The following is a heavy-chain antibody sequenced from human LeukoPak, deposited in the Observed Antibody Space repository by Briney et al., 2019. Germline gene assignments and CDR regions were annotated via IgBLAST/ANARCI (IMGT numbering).Heavy chain of an antibody. J-gene: IGHJ4*02. V-gene: IGHV4-38-2*02. CDR2: IYHSGST. D-gene: IGHD3-22*01. CDR1: GYSIGSGYY. CDR3: ARVRDYDRPPMYYFDY. Sequence: SETLSLTCTVSGYSIGSGYYWGWIRQPPGKGLEWIGSIYHSGSTYYNPSLKSRVTISVDTSKNQFSLKLSSVTAADTAVYYCARVRDYDRPPMYYFDYWGQGTLVTVSS.